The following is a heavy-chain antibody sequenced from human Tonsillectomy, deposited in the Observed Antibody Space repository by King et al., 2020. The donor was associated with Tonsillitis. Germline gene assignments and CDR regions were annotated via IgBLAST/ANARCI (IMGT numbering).Heavy chain of an antibody. V-gene: IGHV3-23*04. CDR1: GFTFSSYA. CDR3: AKGGSGWYGGLDF. D-gene: IGHD6-19*01. CDR2: ISGSGAGT. J-gene: IGHJ4*02. Sequence: VQLVESGGDLVQPGGSLRLSCAASGFTFSSYALNWVRQAPGKGLEWVSSISGSGAGTYYADSVKGRFTISRDNSKNTLFLQMDGLRAEDMAVYYCAKGGSGWYGGLDFWGQGALVTVSS.